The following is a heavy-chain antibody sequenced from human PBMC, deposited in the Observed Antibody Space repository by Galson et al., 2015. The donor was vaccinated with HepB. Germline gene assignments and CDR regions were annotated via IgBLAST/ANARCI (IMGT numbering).Heavy chain of an antibody. V-gene: IGHV3-48*01. J-gene: IGHJ6*03. CDR1: GFTFSSYS. D-gene: IGHD2-15*01. CDR2: ISSSSSTI. Sequence: SLRLSCAASGFTFSSYSMNWVRQAPGKGLEWVSYISSSSSTIYYADSVKGRFTISRDNAKNSLYLQMNSLRAEDTAVYYCARDQYRGSCYSPPRCDGRPGEYYYYMDVWGKGTTVTVSS. CDR3: ARDQYRGSCYSPPRCDGRPGEYYYYMDV.